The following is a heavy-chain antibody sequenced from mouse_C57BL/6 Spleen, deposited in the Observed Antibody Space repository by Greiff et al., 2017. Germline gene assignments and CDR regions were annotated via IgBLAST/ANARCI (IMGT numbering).Heavy chain of an antibody. CDR2: IHPSDSDT. D-gene: IGHD1-1*01. CDR1: GYTFTSYW. J-gene: IGHJ3*01. V-gene: IGHV1-74*01. Sequence: QVQLQQSGAELVKPGASVKVSCKASGYTFTSYWMHWVKQRPGQGLEWIGRIHPSDSDTNYNQKFKGKATLTVDKSSSTAYMQLSSLTSEDSAVYYCAMMYYGSSPFAYWGQGTLVTVSA. CDR3: AMMYYGSSPFAY.